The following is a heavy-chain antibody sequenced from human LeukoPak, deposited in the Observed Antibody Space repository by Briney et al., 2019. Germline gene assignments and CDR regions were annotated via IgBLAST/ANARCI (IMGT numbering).Heavy chain of an antibody. Sequence: TSETLSLTCTVSGGSISSGGYYWSWIRQHPGKGLEWIGYIYYSGGTYYNPSLKSRVTISVDTSKNQFSLKLSSVTAADTAVYYCARDRVPVGWFDPWGQGTLVTVSS. CDR2: IYYSGGT. CDR3: ARDRVPVGWFDP. J-gene: IGHJ5*02. V-gene: IGHV4-31*03. CDR1: GGSISSGGYY. D-gene: IGHD3-10*01.